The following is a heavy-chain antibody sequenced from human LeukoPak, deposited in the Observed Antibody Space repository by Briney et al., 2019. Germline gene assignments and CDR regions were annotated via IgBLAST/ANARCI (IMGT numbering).Heavy chain of an antibody. Sequence: PGGSLRLSCAASGFTFSSYAMHWVRQAPGKGLEYVSAISSNGGSTYYANSVKGRFTISRDNSKNTLYLQMGSLRAEDMAVYYCARERNVVQRNYAIDYWGQGTLVTVSS. CDR3: ARERNVVQRNYAIDY. D-gene: IGHD5-24*01. J-gene: IGHJ4*02. CDR1: GFTFSSYA. V-gene: IGHV3-64*01. CDR2: ISSNGGST.